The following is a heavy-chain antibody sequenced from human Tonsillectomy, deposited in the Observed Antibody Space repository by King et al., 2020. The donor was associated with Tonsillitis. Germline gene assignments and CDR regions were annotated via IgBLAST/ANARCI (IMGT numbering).Heavy chain of an antibody. Sequence: VQLVESGAEVKKPGESLKISCKGSGYSFTSYWIGWVRQMPGKGLEWMGIIYPGDSDTRYSPSFQGQVTISADKSISTAYLQWSSLKASDTAMYYCARGEVGYDYDSSGEYYFDYWGQGTLVTVSS. CDR1: GYSFTSYW. D-gene: IGHD3-22*01. CDR2: IYPGDSDT. CDR3: ARGEVGYDYDSSGEYYFDY. V-gene: IGHV5-51*01. J-gene: IGHJ4*02.